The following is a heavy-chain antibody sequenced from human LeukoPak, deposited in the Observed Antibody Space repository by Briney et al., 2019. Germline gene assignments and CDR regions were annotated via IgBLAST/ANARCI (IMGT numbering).Heavy chain of an antibody. CDR2: ISTDGGST. CDR3: ARGTESLYYYGMDV. V-gene: IGHV3-74*01. D-gene: IGHD3/OR15-3a*01. J-gene: IGHJ6*02. CDR1: GFSLSSHW. Sequence: PGGSLRLSCVASGFSLSSHWMHWLRLAPGKGLVWVSRISTDGGSTGYADSVKGRFTISRDNARSSVYLEMNSLRVEDTAVYYCARGTESLYYYGMDVWGQGTTVTVSS.